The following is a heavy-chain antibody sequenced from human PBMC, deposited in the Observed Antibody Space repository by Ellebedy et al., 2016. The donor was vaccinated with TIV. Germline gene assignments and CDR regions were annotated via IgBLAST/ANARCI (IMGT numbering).Heavy chain of an antibody. CDR2: IKLDGSDK. J-gene: IGHJ4*02. D-gene: IGHD1-26*01. V-gene: IGHV3-7*03. CDR1: GFTFSSHW. CDR3: VRGGGSFDY. Sequence: GESLKISXAASGFTFSSHWMSWARQAPGKGLEWVANIKLDGSDKYYVDSVKGRFTISRDNAENSLYLQMNSLRAEDTAVYYCVRGGGSFDYWGQGTLVTVSS.